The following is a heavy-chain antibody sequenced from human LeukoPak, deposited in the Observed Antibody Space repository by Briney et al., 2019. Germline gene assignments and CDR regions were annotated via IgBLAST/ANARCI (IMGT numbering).Heavy chain of an antibody. CDR1: GGSISSGGYY. D-gene: IGHD4-17*01. J-gene: IGHJ4*02. CDR3: ARARLRFDFDY. V-gene: IGHV4-31*03. CDR2: IYYSGST. Sequence: SETLSLTCTVSGGSISSGGYYWSWIRQHPGKVLEWIGYIYYSGSTYYNPSLKSRVTISVDTSKNQFSLKLSSVTAADTAVYYCARARLRFDFDYWGQGTLVTVSS.